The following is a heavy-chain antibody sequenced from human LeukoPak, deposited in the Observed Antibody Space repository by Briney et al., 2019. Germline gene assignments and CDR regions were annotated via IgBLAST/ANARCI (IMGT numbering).Heavy chain of an antibody. CDR3: ARDGSGWADDAFDI. CDR2: IYYSGST. V-gene: IGHV4-59*01. Sequence: SETLSLTCTVSGGSIRSYYWSWIRQPPGKGLEWIGYIYYSGSTNYNPSLKSRVTISVDTSKNQFSLKLSSVTAADTAVYYCARDGSGWADDAFDIWGQGTMVTVSS. D-gene: IGHD6-19*01. CDR1: GGSIRSYY. J-gene: IGHJ3*02.